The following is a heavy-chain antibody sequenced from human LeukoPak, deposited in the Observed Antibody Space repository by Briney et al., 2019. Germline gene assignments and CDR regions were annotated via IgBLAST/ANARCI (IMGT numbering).Heavy chain of an antibody. CDR2: IYYSGST. CDR3: ARGTVAKNYFDY. Sequence: SETLSLTCTVSGGSISSGGYYWRWIRQHPGKGLEWIGYIYYSGSTYYNPSLKSRVTISVDTSKNQFSLKLSSVTAADTAVYYCARGTVAKNYFDYWGQGTLVTVSS. D-gene: IGHD4-17*01. J-gene: IGHJ4*02. V-gene: IGHV4-31*03. CDR1: GGSISSGGYY.